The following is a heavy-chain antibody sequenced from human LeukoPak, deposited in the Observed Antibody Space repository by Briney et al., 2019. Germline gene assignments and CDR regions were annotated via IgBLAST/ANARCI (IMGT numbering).Heavy chain of an antibody. D-gene: IGHD4-23*01. Sequence: GGSLRLSCAASGFTFSSYSMNWVRQAPGKGLEWVSYISSSSSTIYYADSVKGRFTISRDNAKNSLYLQMNSLRAEDTAVYYCARDPSLSTVVTTFDYWGQGTLVTVSS. CDR2: ISSSSSTI. J-gene: IGHJ4*02. V-gene: IGHV3-48*04. CDR1: GFTFSSYS. CDR3: ARDPSLSTVVTTFDY.